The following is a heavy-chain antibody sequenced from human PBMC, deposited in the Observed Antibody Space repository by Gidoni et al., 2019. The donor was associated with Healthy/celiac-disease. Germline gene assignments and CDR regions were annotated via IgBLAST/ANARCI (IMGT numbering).Heavy chain of an antibody. CDR3: ARELFHPHLTRAPLSYGDYQRWFDP. J-gene: IGHJ5*02. CDR2: ISAYNGNT. D-gene: IGHD4-17*01. Sequence: QVQLVQSGAEVKKPGASVKVSCKASGYTFTSYGISWVRQAPGQGLEWMGWISAYNGNTNYAQKLQGRVTMTTDTSTSTAYMELRSLRSDDTAVYYCARELFHPHLTRAPLSYGDYQRWFDPWGQGTLVTVSS. V-gene: IGHV1-18*01. CDR1: GYTFTSYG.